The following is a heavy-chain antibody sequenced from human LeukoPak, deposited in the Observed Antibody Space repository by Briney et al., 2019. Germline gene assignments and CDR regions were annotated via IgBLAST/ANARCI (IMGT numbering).Heavy chain of an antibody. CDR1: GFTFSSYD. Sequence: GGSLRLPCAASGFTFSSYDMHWVRQATGKGLEWVSAIGTAGDTYYPGSVKGRFTISRENAKNSLYLQMNSLRAGDTAVYYCARGLSQGPSDVIVRDPFDYWGQGTLVTVSS. CDR3: ARGLSQGPSDVIVRDPFDY. V-gene: IGHV3-13*01. CDR2: IGTAGDT. J-gene: IGHJ4*02. D-gene: IGHD3-16*02.